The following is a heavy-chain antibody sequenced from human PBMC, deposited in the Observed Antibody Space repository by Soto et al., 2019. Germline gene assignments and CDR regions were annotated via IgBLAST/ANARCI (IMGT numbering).Heavy chain of an antibody. J-gene: IGHJ3*02. D-gene: IGHD3-3*01. V-gene: IGHV4-59*01. CDR2: IYYSGST. Sequence: SETLSLTCTVSGGSISSYYWCCIRLPSGKELEWIGYIYYSGSTNYNPSLKSRVTISVDTSKNQFSLKLSSVTAADTAVYYCARESLVTIFGGVNPDAFDIWGRRTTVTVSS. CDR3: ARESLVTIFGGVNPDAFDI. CDR1: GGSISSYY.